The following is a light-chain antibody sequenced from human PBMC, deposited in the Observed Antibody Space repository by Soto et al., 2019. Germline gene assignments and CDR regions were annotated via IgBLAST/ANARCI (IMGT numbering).Light chain of an antibody. J-gene: IGLJ2*01. CDR3: LSFDSSIGLV. CDR1: SSNIGAGYD. V-gene: IGLV1-40*01. CDR2: GNT. Sequence: QSVLTQPPSVSGAPGQRVTISCTGSSSNIGAGYDVHWYQQLPGSAPKLLIYGNTNRPSGVPDRFSCSKSGSSASLAITGLQAEDAADYYSLSFDSSIGLVFGRGTKLTVL.